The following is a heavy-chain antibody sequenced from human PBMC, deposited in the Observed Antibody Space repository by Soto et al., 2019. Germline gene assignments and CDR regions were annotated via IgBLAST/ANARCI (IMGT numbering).Heavy chain of an antibody. D-gene: IGHD3-9*01. J-gene: IGHJ6*02. Sequence: SETLSLTCPVSGYSISTGNYWGWIRQPPGKGLEWIGSIYQSGSTYYNPSLRGRATISVDTSKNQFSLKLSSVTAADTAVYYCASLGTGYYYYYGMDVWGQGTTVTVSS. CDR2: IYQSGST. CDR3: ASLGTGYYYYYGMDV. CDR1: GYSISTGNY. V-gene: IGHV4-38-2*01.